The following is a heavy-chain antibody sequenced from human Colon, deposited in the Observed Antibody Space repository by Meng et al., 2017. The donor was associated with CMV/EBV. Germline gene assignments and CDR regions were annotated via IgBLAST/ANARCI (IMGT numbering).Heavy chain of an antibody. Sequence: CAASRFTFINDWSHWVRQVPGKGLVWVSRINHDGSDTDYADSVKGRFTIARDNAQNTVYLQMNSLTDEDTAIYYCAREPPTYTFIDHWGQGTLVTVSS. J-gene: IGHJ4*02. D-gene: IGHD4-11*01. V-gene: IGHV3-74*01. CDR1: RFTFINDW. CDR3: AREPPTYTFIDH. CDR2: INHDGSDT.